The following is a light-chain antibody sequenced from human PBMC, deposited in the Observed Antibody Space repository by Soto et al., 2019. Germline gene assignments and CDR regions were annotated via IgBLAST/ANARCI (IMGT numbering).Light chain of an antibody. CDR2: GAS. CDR1: QSVDSVS. CDR3: QQRRSWQVT. V-gene: IGKV3D-20*02. Sequence: EIVLTQSPGTLSLSPGDRATLSCRASQSVDSVSLAWYQQKPGQAPRLLIYGASSRSTGIPDRFSGSGSGTDFTLTISRLEPEDFAVYYCQQRRSWQVTFGQGTRLEI. J-gene: IGKJ5*01.